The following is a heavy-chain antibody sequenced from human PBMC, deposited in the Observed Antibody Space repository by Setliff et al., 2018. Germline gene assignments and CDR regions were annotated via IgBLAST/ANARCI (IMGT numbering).Heavy chain of an antibody. Sequence: ASVKVSCKASGFAFSDYGVTWVRQAPGQGLEWVAWINAHNGNTDYAHHLQGRVTVTTDTSSNTAFMDLRSLRTDDTAIYYCARPLFRTTYSCPMDVWGKGTMVTV. V-gene: IGHV1-18*01. CDR2: INAHNGNT. D-gene: IGHD2-21*01. CDR1: GFAFSDYG. J-gene: IGHJ6*04. CDR3: ARPLFRTTYSCPMDV.